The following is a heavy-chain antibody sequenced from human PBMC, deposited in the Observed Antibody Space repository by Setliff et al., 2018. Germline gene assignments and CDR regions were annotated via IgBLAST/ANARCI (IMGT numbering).Heavy chain of an antibody. V-gene: IGHV3-7*03. CDR2: IKQDGSEK. D-gene: IGHD1-26*01. J-gene: IGHJ4*02. CDR3: AKDGGGSYYSRSDY. Sequence: GGSLRLSCAASGFTFSNYWMNWVRQAPGKGLEWVANIKQDGSEKNYVDSVKGRFTISRDKSKNSLYLQMNSLRAEDTAVYYCAKDGGGSYYSRSDYWGQGTLVTVSS. CDR1: GFTFSNYW.